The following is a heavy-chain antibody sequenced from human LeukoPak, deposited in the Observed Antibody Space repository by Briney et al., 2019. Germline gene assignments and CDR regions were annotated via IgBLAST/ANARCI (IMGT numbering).Heavy chain of an antibody. CDR2: IYYSGRT. V-gene: IGHV4-39*07. CDR3: AREYQLSDAFDI. J-gene: IGHJ3*02. CDR1: GGSISSNSYY. Sequence: SETLSLTCTVSGGSISSNSYYWGWIRQPPGKGLEWIASIYYSGRTFYNPSLKSRVTISVDTSKNQFSLRLSSVTAADTAVYYCAREYQLSDAFDIWGQGTMVTVSS. D-gene: IGHD2-2*01.